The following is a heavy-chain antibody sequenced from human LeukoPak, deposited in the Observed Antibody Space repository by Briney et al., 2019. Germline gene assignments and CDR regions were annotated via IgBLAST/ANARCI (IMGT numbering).Heavy chain of an antibody. CDR3: AKDPDSCSSTSCYPFDY. J-gene: IGHJ4*02. D-gene: IGHD2-2*01. V-gene: IGHV3-23*01. CDR2: ISGSGGST. CDR1: GFTFSSYA. Sequence: GGSLRLSCAASGFTFSSYAMSWVRQAPGKGLEWVSAISGSGGSTYYADSVKGRFTISRDNSKNTLYLQMNSLRAEDTAVYYCAKDPDSCSSTSCYPFDYWGQGTLVTVSS.